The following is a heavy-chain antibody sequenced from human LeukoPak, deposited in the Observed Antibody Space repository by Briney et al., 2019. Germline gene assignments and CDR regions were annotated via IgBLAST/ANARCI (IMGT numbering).Heavy chain of an antibody. CDR1: AYIVTIYW. CDR2: IYTGDCDT. Sequence: RGQCVKIARTGSAYIVTIYWIGSVRQKPGKCIGWLTNIYTGDCDTRCRPYFQGQVTISSDKSISSAYLQWSSLKASDTAMYYCARLTGCRSTSCYYPGYWGQGTLVTVSS. D-gene: IGHD2-2*01. CDR3: ARLTGCRSTSCYYPGY. J-gene: IGHJ4*02. V-gene: IGHV5-51*01.